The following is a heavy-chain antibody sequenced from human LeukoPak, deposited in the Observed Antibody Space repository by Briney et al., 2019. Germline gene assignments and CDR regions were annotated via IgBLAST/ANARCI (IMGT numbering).Heavy chain of an antibody. CDR1: GYTFTSYG. J-gene: IGHJ2*01. CDR2: IIPIFGTA. V-gene: IGHV1-69*05. CDR3: ARDSSGYYEYYWYFDL. Sequence: ASVKVSCKASGYTFTSYGISWVRQAPGQGLEWMGRIIPIFGTANYAQKFQGRVTITTDESTSTAYMELSSLRSEDTAVYYCARDSSGYYEYYWYFDLWGRGTLVTVSS. D-gene: IGHD3-22*01.